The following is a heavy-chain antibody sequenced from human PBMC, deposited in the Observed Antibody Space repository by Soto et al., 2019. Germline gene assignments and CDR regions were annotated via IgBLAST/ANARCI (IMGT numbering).Heavy chain of an antibody. J-gene: IGHJ5*02. CDR2: IIPIFGTA. CDR3: ARDVAVAGTMGWFDP. V-gene: IGHV1-69*13. CDR1: GGTFSSYA. Sequence: GASVKVSCKASGGTFSSYAISWVRQAPGQGLEWMGGIIPIFGTANYAQKFQGRVTITADESTSTAYMELSSLRSEDTAVYYCARDVAVAGTMGWFDPWGQGTLVTVSS. D-gene: IGHD6-19*01.